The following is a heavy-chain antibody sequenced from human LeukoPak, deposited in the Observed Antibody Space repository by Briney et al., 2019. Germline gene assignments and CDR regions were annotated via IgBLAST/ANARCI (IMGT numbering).Heavy chain of an antibody. J-gene: IGHJ4*02. Sequence: SETLSLTCTVSGGSISSYYWSWIRQPPGKGLEWIGYIYYSGSTNYNPSLKSRVTISVDTSKNQFSLKLSSVTAADTAAYYCARHLCSGGSCSKYYFDYWGQGTLVTVSS. CDR1: GGSISSYY. CDR2: IYYSGST. V-gene: IGHV4-59*08. CDR3: ARHLCSGGSCSKYYFDY. D-gene: IGHD2-15*01.